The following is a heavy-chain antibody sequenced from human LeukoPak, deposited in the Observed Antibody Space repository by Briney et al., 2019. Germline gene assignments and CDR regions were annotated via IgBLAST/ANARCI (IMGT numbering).Heavy chain of an antibody. V-gene: IGHV1-69*13. CDR1: GGTFSSYA. Sequence: ASVKVSCKASGGTFSSYAISWVRQAPGQGLEWMGGIIPIFGTANYAQKFQGRVTITADESTSTAYMELSSLRSEDTAVYYCARQGTYSSAIGMGYWGQGTLVTVSS. J-gene: IGHJ4*02. CDR3: ARQGTYSSAIGMGY. CDR2: IIPIFGTA. D-gene: IGHD6-19*01.